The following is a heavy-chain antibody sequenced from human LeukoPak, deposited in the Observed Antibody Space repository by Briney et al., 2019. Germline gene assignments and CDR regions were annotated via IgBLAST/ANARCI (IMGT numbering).Heavy chain of an antibody. CDR3: ATIAAAGIVIDY. Sequence: GGSLRLSCAASGFTFSSYAMHWVRQAPGKGLEWVAVISYDGSNKYYADSVKGRFTISRDNSKNTLYLQMNSLRAEDTAVYYCATIAAAGIVIDYWGQGTLVTVSS. D-gene: IGHD6-13*01. CDR1: GFTFSSYA. CDR2: ISYDGSNK. V-gene: IGHV3-30*04. J-gene: IGHJ4*02.